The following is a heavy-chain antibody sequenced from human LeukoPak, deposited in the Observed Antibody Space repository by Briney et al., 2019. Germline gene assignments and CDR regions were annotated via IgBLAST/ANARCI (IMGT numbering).Heavy chain of an antibody. CDR3: ARDSHYYDSSGHDY. CDR2: IYYSGST. Sequence: SETLSLTCTVSGGSISSYYWSWIRQPPGKGLEWIGYIYYSGSTNYNPSLKSRVTISVDTSKNQFSLRLSSVTAADTAVYYCARDSHYYDSSGHDYWGQGTLVTVSS. V-gene: IGHV4-59*01. CDR1: GGSISSYY. D-gene: IGHD3-22*01. J-gene: IGHJ4*02.